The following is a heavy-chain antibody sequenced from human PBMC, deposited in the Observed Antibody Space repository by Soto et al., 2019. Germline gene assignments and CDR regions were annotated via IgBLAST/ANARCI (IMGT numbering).Heavy chain of an antibody. CDR1: GYTFTSYT. V-gene: IGHV1-3*01. Sequence: ASVKVSCKASGYTFTSYTIHWVRQAPGQSLEWMGWINAGNGNTKYSQKFQGRVTITRDTSASTAYMELSSLRSEDTAVYYCAKLWYGELSDDFDICGQGTMVTVSS. CDR3: AKLWYGELSDDFDI. CDR2: INAGNGNT. D-gene: IGHD3-10*01. J-gene: IGHJ3*02.